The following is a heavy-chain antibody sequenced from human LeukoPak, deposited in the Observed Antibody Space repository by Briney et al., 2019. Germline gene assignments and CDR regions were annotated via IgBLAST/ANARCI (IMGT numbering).Heavy chain of an antibody. J-gene: IGHJ4*02. CDR3: ARGPPVNWNYVRFDY. CDR2: INPNSGGT. V-gene: IGHV1-2*02. CDR1: GYTFTGYY. D-gene: IGHD1-7*01. Sequence: ASVKVSCKASGYTFTGYYMHWVRQAPGQGLEWMGWINPNSGGTNYAQKFQGRVTITADESTSTAYMELSSLRSEDTAVYYCARGPPVNWNYVRFDYWGQRTLVTVSS.